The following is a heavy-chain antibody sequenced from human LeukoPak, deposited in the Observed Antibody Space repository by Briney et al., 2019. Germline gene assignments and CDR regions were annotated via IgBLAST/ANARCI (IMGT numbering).Heavy chain of an antibody. CDR2: INHSGST. CDR3: ARGVRNIVVVTAAISLNYYYYYYMDV. CDR1: GGSISSYY. J-gene: IGHJ6*03. Sequence: SETLSLTCTVSGGSISSYYWSWIRQPPGKGLEWIGEINHSGSTNYNPSLKSRVTISVDTSKNQFSLKLSYVTAADTAVYYCARGVRNIVVVTAAISLNYYYYYYMDVWGKGTTVTVSS. D-gene: IGHD2-2*01. V-gene: IGHV4-34*01.